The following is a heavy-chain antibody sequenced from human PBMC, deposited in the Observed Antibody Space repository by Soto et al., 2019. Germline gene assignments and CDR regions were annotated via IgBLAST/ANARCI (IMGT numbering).Heavy chain of an antibody. D-gene: IGHD3-9*01. CDR1: GGSISSGGYS. CDR3: ARDYYDILTGYYGFDP. CDR2: IYHSGST. J-gene: IGHJ5*02. V-gene: IGHV4-30-2*01. Sequence: PSETLSLTXAVSGGSISSGGYSWSWIRQPPGKGLEWIGYIYHSGSTYYNPSLKSRVTISVDRSKNQFSLKLSSVTAADTAVYYCARDYYDILTGYYGFDPWGQGTLVTVSS.